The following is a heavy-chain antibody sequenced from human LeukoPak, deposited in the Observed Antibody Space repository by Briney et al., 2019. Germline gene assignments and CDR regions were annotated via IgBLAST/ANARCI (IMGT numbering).Heavy chain of an antibody. CDR1: GFTFSSYG. Sequence: PGGSLRLSCAASGFTFSSYGMHWVRQAPGKGLEWVSAISGSGGSTYYADSVKGRFTISRDNSKNTLYLQMNSLRAEDTAVYYCAKSPRSKTIFGVVLYYFDYWGQGTLVTVSS. CDR3: AKSPRSKTIFGVVLYYFDY. CDR2: ISGSGGST. J-gene: IGHJ4*02. D-gene: IGHD3-3*01. V-gene: IGHV3-23*01.